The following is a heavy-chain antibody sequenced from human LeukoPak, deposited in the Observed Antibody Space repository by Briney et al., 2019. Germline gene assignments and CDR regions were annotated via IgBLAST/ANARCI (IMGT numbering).Heavy chain of an antibody. CDR3: ARDGIESSGWEGFDY. Sequence: GGSLRLSCAASGFTFSDYYMSWIRQAPGKGLELVSYISSSSSYTNYADSVKGRFTISRDNAKNSLYLQMNSLRAEDTAVYYCARDGIESSGWEGFDYWGQGTLVTVSS. D-gene: IGHD6-19*01. J-gene: IGHJ4*02. CDR2: ISSSSSYT. V-gene: IGHV3-11*06. CDR1: GFTFSDYY.